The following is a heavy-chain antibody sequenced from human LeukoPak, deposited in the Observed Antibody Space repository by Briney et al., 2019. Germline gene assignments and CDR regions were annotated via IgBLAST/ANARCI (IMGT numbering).Heavy chain of an antibody. V-gene: IGHV3-49*04. CDR2: IRSKAYGATT. J-gene: IGHJ3*02. D-gene: IGHD1-26*01. CDR1: GFTFGDYG. Sequence: GGSLRLSCGASGFTFGDYGLSWVRQAPGKGLEWVGFIRSKAYGATTEYAASLKDRFTISRDDSKSIAYLQVNSLKTEDTAVYYCTRILLKWELPGSDAFDIWGEGTMVTVSS. CDR3: TRILLKWELPGSDAFDI.